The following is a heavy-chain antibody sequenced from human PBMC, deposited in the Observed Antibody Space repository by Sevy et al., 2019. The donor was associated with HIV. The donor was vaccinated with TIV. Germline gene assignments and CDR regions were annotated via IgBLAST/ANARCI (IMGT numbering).Heavy chain of an antibody. CDR2: INAYNGNT. CDR1: GYTFTSYG. CDR3: ARAPSIAVAAGFDY. V-gene: IGHV1-18*04. J-gene: IGHJ4*02. Sequence: ASVKVSCKASGYTFTSYGISWVRQAPGQGLEWMGWINAYNGNTNYAQKLQGRVTMTTDTSTSTAYMELRSLRSDDTAVYYCARAPSIAVAAGFDYWGQGTLVTVSS. D-gene: IGHD6-19*01.